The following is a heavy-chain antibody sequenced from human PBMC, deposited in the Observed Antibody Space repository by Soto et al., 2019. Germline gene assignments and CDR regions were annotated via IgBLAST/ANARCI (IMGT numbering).Heavy chain of an antibody. J-gene: IGHJ4*02. Sequence: QAQLVQSGAEVTKPGASVKVSCEASGYSFTVYYIHWVRQAPGQGLEWMGWVNPNTGDTKYAQKFQGTVTMTRDTSITTAYMELSRLRSDDTAVYYCARQLAYCAGDCDTEPIDYWGQGTLVTVSS. CDR2: VNPNTGDT. CDR3: ARQLAYCAGDCDTEPIDY. CDR1: GYSFTVYY. D-gene: IGHD2-21*02. V-gene: IGHV1-2*02.